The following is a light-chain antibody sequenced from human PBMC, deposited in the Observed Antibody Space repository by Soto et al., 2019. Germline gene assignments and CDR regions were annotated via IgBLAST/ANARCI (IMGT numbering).Light chain of an antibody. CDR2: DVS. J-gene: IGLJ1*01. Sequence: QSALTQPASVSGSPGQSITISCTGTSSDVGGFNYVSWYQQHPGKAPKVVISDVSNRPSGVSNRFSGSKSGNTASLTISGLQTEDEADYYCTSYTSSDTFVFGTGTKVTVL. CDR3: TSYTSSDTFV. CDR1: SSDVGGFNY. V-gene: IGLV2-14*03.